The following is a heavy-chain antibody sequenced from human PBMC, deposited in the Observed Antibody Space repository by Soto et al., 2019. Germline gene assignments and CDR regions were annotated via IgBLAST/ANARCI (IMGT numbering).Heavy chain of an antibody. V-gene: IGHV3-30*18. D-gene: IGHD3-10*01. CDR1: GFTFSSYG. Sequence: QVQLVESGGGVVQPGKSLRLSCAGSGFTFSSYGMDWVRQAPGKGLEWVAVISYDGSNKYYADSVKGRFTISRDNSKNTLYLQMGSLRADDTAVYYCANDRMGAGVRGYFDYWGQGTLVTVSS. J-gene: IGHJ4*02. CDR2: ISYDGSNK. CDR3: ANDRMGAGVRGYFDY.